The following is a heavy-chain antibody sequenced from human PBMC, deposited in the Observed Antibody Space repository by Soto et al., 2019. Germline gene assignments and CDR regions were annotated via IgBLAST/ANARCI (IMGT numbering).Heavy chain of an antibody. CDR1: GYTFTSYG. V-gene: IGHV1-18*01. J-gene: IGHJ6*02. Sequence: QVQLVQSGAEVKKPGASVKVSCKASGYTFTSYGISWVRQSPGQGLEWMGWISAYNGNTNYAQKLQGRVTMTTDTSTSTAYMELSSLRSDDTAVYYCARVFPHEQEGGTEIWFGESKVYYYYGMDVWGQGTTVTVSS. D-gene: IGHD3-10*01. CDR3: ARVFPHEQEGGTEIWFGESKVYYYYGMDV. CDR2: ISAYNGNT.